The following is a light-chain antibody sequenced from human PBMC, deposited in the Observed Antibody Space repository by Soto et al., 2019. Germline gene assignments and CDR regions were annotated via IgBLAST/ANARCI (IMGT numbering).Light chain of an antibody. CDR1: QGIDSS. V-gene: IGKV1-9*01. CDR2: AAS. J-gene: IGKJ5*01. Sequence: ILLTQTHSSLSASVGDRVTLTCRASQGIDSSFAWYQQKPGKAPKLLIYAASSLQSGVPSRFSGSGSGTDFTLTISSLQPEDFATYYCQQLHDYPITFGQGTRLEV. CDR3: QQLHDYPIT.